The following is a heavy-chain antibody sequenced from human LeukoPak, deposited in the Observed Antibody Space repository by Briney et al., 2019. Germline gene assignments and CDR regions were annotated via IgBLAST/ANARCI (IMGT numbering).Heavy chain of an antibody. CDR2: ISYDGSNK. CDR3: ARDHGLLITYSFDS. J-gene: IGHJ4*02. CDR1: GFTFSSYA. D-gene: IGHD3-22*01. Sequence: GGSLRLSCAASGFTFSSYAMHWVRQAPGKGLEWVAVISYDGSNKYYADSVKGRFTISRDNSKNTLYLQMNSLRAEDTSVYCCARDHGLLITYSFDSWGQGTLVTVSS. V-gene: IGHV3-30*04.